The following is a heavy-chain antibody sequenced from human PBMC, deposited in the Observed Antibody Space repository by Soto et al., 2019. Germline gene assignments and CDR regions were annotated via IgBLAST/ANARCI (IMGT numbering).Heavy chain of an antibody. Sequence: EVQLVESGGGLVKPGGSLRLSCAASGFTFSSFSMNWVRQAPGKGLEWVSSISSSSSYIYYADSVKGRFTISRDNAKNSLYLQMNSLRAEDTAVYYCARAWDIVVVPAANGVIDYWVQGTLVTVSS. D-gene: IGHD2-2*01. J-gene: IGHJ4*02. CDR2: ISSSSSYI. CDR1: GFTFSSFS. V-gene: IGHV3-21*01. CDR3: ARAWDIVVVPAANGVIDY.